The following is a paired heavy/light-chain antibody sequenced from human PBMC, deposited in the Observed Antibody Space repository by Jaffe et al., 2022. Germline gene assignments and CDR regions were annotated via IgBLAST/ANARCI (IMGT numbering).Heavy chain of an antibody. D-gene: IGHD6-13*01. CDR3: ARGLIAAAGLYYYYYYYMDV. J-gene: IGHJ6*03. CDR1: GGTFSSYA. CDR2: IIPIFGTA. Sequence: QVQLVQSGAEVKKPGSSVKVSCKASGGTFSSYAISWVRQAPGQGLEWMGGIIPIFGTANYAQKFQGRVTITADESTSTAYMELSSLRSEDTAVYYCARGLIAAAGLYYYYYYYMDVWGKGTTVTVSS. V-gene: IGHV1-69*01.
Light chain of an antibody. CDR1: ALPKKY. J-gene: IGLJ2*01. CDR3: YSTDSSGKGT. V-gene: IGLV3-10*01. Sequence: SYELTQPPSVSVSPGQTARITCSGDALPKKYAYWYQQKSGQAPVLVIYEDSKRPSGIPERFSGSSSGTMATLTISGAQVEDEADYYCYSTDSSGKGTFGGGTKLTVL. CDR2: EDS.